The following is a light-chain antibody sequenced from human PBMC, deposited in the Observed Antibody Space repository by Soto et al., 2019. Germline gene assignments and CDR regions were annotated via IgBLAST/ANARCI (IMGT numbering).Light chain of an antibody. CDR3: QQRYNSLT. Sequence: EIVLTQSPATLSLSPGERATLSCRASQSIIISLAWYQQKPGQAPRLLVYDASNRANDIPARFSGRGFGTDFTLTISSLEPEDFAVYYCQQRYNSLTFGGGTKVEIK. CDR2: DAS. V-gene: IGKV3-11*01. CDR1: QSIIIS. J-gene: IGKJ4*01.